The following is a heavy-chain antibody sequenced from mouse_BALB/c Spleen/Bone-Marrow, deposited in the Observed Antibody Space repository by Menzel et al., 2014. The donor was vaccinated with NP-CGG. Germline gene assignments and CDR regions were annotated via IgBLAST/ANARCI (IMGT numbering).Heavy chain of an antibody. D-gene: IGHD2-4*01. J-gene: IGHJ3*01. CDR2: INPYNGDP. CDR3: GRGNYDYDSWFGY. Sequence: EVQLQQSGPELVKPGASVKISCKASGYSFTGYFMNWMKQSHEKSLEWIGRINPYNGDPFYNQKFKGKATLTVDKSSSTAHMELLSLTSEDSAVYYCGRGNYDYDSWFGYWGQGTLVTVSA. CDR1: GYSFTGYF. V-gene: IGHV1-37*01.